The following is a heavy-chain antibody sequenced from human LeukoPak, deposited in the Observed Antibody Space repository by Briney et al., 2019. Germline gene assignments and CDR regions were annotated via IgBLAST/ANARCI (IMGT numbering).Heavy chain of an antibody. CDR2: ISYDGSNK. V-gene: IGHV3-30*04. Sequence: PGGSLRLSCAASGFTFSSYAMHWVRQAPGKGLEWGAVISYDGSNKYYADSVEGRFTISRDNSKNTLYLQMNSLRAEDTAVYYCAKSYDILTGPIQNYGMDVWGQGTTVTVSS. CDR1: GFTFSSYA. D-gene: IGHD3-9*01. J-gene: IGHJ6*02. CDR3: AKSYDILTGPIQNYGMDV.